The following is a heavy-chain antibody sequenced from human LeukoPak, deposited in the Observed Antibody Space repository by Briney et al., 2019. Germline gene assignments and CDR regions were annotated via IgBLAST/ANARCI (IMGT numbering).Heavy chain of an antibody. V-gene: IGHV3-11*01. CDR2: ISNSDNTI. J-gene: IGHJ4*02. D-gene: IGHD5-24*01. CDR1: GFTFSNYY. Sequence: GGSLRLSCAASGFTFSNYYMSWIRQAPGKGLEWVSYISNSDNTIYYEDSVKGRFTISRDNANNLLYLQMDSLRVEDTAAYYCARTFSHWGWLGDYYFDWWGRGTLVTVSS. CDR3: ARTFSHWGWLGDYYFDW.